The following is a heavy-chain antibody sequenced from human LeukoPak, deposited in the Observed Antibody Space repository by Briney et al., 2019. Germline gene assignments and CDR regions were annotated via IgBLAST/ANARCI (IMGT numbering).Heavy chain of an antibody. D-gene: IGHD6-13*01. V-gene: IGHV3-7*01. CDR1: GFSLDSYW. Sequence: GGSLRLSCVASGFSLDSYWLNWVRQAPGGGLEWVANINHDATEKYYVDSVKGGFTISRDNAKKSLYLQMNRLRADGTAVYHCARVRSAAAGPLDYWGQGTLVTVSS. CDR2: INHDATEK. CDR3: ARVRSAAAGPLDY. J-gene: IGHJ4*02.